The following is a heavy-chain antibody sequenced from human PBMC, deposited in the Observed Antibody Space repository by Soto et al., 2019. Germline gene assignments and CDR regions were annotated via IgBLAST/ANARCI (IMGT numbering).Heavy chain of an antibody. Sequence: PSETLSLTCAVYGGSFSGYYWSWIRQPPGKGLEWIGEINHSGSTNYNPSLKSRVTISVDTSKNQFSLKLSSVTAADTAVYYCARGCRSSWPYYYYYGMDVWGQGTTVTVSS. J-gene: IGHJ6*02. CDR2: INHSGST. CDR1: GGSFSGYY. D-gene: IGHD6-13*01. CDR3: ARGCRSSWPYYYYYGMDV. V-gene: IGHV4-34*01.